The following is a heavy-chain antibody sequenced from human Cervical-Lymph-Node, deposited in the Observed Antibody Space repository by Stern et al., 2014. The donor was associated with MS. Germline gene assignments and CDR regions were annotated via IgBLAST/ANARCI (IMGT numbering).Heavy chain of an antibody. J-gene: IGHJ4*02. V-gene: IGHV5-51*01. D-gene: IGHD1-14*01. Sequence: EVQLGQSGAELIRPGESLKISCKGSGFKFSIYWIAWVRQMPGKGLEWMGIIYPGVSETRYSPSFQGQVTMSADKSTSTAYLQWISLNASDTAMYFCARQTTAWASDVWGQGTLVTVSS. CDR2: IYPGVSET. CDR3: ARQTTAWASDV. CDR1: GFKFSIYW.